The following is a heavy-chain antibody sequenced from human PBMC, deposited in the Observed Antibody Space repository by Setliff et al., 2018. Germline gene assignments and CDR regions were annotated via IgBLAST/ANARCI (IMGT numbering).Heavy chain of an antibody. CDR2: FFHTGNT. D-gene: IGHD3-10*01. CDR1: GGSISSGRYY. V-gene: IGHV4-39*01. J-gene: IGHJ4*02. CDR3: ARHLWGRYMAESSDYFDY. Sequence: SETLSLTCAVSGGSISSGRYYWGWIRQPTGKGLEWLGSFFHTGNTYYNPSLEGRVTISVDTSNNQFSLKLSSVTAADTAVYYCARHLWGRYMAESSDYFDYWGQGSLVTVSS.